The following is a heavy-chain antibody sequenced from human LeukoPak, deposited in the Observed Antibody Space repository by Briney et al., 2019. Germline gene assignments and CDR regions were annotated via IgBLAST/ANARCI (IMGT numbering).Heavy chain of an antibody. CDR2: IKQDGSEK. Sequence: GGSLRLSCAASGFTFSSYWMSWVRQAPGKGLEWVANIKQDGSEKYYVDSVKGRFTISRDNAMNSLYLQMNSLSAEDTAVYYCGSIGSSWYEDYCGQGTLVTVSS. V-gene: IGHV3-7*01. CDR3: GSIGSSWYEDY. J-gene: IGHJ4*02. CDR1: GFTFSSYW. D-gene: IGHD6-13*01.